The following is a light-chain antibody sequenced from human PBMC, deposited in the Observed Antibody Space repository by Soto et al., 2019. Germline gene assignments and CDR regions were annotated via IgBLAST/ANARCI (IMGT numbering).Light chain of an antibody. J-gene: IGLJ1*01. V-gene: IGLV2-8*01. CDR2: EVT. Sequence: QSVLTQPPSASGSPGQSVTISCTGASSDVGGYNYVSWYQQHPGKAPKLMIYEVTKRPSGVPDRFSGSKSGNPASLTVSGLQPKDEADYYCSSYAGANNPYVFGTGTKVTVL. CDR1: SSDVGGYNY. CDR3: SSYAGANNPYV.